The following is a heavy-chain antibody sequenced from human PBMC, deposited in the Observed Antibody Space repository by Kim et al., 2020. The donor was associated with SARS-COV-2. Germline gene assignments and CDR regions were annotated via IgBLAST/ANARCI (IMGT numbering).Heavy chain of an antibody. Sequence: TYAQKFQGRVTMITDTSTSTAYMELRSLSSDDTDVYYCARDGGRAAAGYDYWGQGTLVTVSS. V-gene: IGHV1-18*01. J-gene: IGHJ4*02. CDR3: ARDGGRAAAGYDY. D-gene: IGHD6-13*01.